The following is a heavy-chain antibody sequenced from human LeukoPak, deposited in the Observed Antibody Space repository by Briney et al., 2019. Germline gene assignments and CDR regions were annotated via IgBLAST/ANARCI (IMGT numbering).Heavy chain of an antibody. CDR3: AKDTLSGYDYRLYYYYGMDV. Sequence: PGGSLRPSCAASGFTFSSYGMHWVRQAPGKGLEWVAFIRYDESNKYYADSVKGRFTISRDNSKNTLYLQMNSLRAEDTAVYYCAKDTLSGYDYRLYYYYGMDVWGQGTTVTVSS. CDR2: IRYDESNK. CDR1: GFTFSSYG. V-gene: IGHV3-30*02. J-gene: IGHJ6*02. D-gene: IGHD5-12*01.